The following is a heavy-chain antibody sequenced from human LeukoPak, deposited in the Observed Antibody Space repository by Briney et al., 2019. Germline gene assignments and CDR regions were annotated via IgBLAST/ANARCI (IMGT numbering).Heavy chain of an antibody. Sequence: GGSLRLSCAASGFTFSTYWMNWVRQAPGKGLEWVANIKEDGSLKRYVDSVKGRFTISRDNAKNSLYLQMNSLGAEDTAVYYCAGGILGGGGFWGQGTLVTVSS. D-gene: IGHD2-15*01. CDR1: GFTFSTYW. CDR2: IKEDGSLK. J-gene: IGHJ4*01. V-gene: IGHV3-7*01. CDR3: AGGILGGGGF.